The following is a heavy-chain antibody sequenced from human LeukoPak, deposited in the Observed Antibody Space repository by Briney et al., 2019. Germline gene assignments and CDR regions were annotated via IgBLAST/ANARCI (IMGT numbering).Heavy chain of an antibody. Sequence: GGSLRLSCAASGFSYSSDIMSWVRQAPGKELEWVSVIGTSGDTYYADSVKGRFTISRDNSKNTLYLQMNSLRAEDTAVYYCARANPYYYGSGSYIVPDYWGQGTLVTVSS. CDR3: ARANPYYYGSGSYIVPDY. CDR1: GFSYSSDI. CDR2: IGTSGDT. V-gene: IGHV3-23*01. D-gene: IGHD3-10*01. J-gene: IGHJ4*02.